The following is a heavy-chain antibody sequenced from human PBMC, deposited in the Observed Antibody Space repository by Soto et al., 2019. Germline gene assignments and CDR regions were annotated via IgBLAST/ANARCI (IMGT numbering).Heavy chain of an antibody. J-gene: IGHJ6*01. CDR3: AGWIQLQQYYYYGIDV. D-gene: IGHD5-18*01. CDR2: IYHSGST. Sequence: QVQLQESGPGLVKPSGTLSLTCAVSGGSISSSNWWSWVRQPPGKGLEWIGEIYHSGSTNYNPSPTSRVTISVDKSKNQFSLKLSPVTAADTAVYYCAGWIQLQQYYYYGIDVWGQGTTVSVSS. CDR1: GGSISSSNW. V-gene: IGHV4-4*02.